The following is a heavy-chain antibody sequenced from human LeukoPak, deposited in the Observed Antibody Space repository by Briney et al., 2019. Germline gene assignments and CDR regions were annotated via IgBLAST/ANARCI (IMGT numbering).Heavy chain of an antibody. V-gene: IGHV5-51*01. Sequence: GESLKTSCKTSGYDFSSRWIGWVRQMPGKGLEWMGIIYPTDSITKYCPSFQGHVTMSVDTSVNTAYLQWTSLKASDTAIYYCARLAPDYADYWFDPWGQGTLVTVSS. CDR3: ARLAPDYADYWFDP. CDR1: GYDFSSRW. D-gene: IGHD4-17*01. CDR2: IYPTDSIT. J-gene: IGHJ5*02.